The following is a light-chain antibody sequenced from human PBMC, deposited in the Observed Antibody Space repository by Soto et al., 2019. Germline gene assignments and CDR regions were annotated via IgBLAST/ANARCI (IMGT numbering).Light chain of an antibody. CDR1: EGISSA. J-gene: IGKJ4*01. Sequence: AIQLTQCPSSLSASVGVRVTITCRASEGISSALAWYQQKPGKAPKLLIYDVSSLETGAPSRFSGSGSGTDFTLTISSLKPEDFGTYYCQQFNSYPLTFGGGTRVEIK. V-gene: IGKV1-13*02. CDR3: QQFNSYPLT. CDR2: DVS.